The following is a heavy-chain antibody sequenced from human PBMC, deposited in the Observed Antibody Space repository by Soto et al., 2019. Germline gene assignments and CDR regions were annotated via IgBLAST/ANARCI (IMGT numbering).Heavy chain of an antibody. CDR2: IFYSGST. CDR3: ARLTTSSGWSLFDS. J-gene: IGHJ4*02. CDR1: GGSISSGDFY. D-gene: IGHD6-13*01. Sequence: PSETLSLTCTVSGGSISSGDFYWTWIRQPPGKGLEWIGHIFYSGSTYYNPSLKSRIAISVDTSRNQFSLKVNSVTAADTARYYCARLTTSSGWSLFDSWGQGMLVTVSS. V-gene: IGHV4-30-4*02.